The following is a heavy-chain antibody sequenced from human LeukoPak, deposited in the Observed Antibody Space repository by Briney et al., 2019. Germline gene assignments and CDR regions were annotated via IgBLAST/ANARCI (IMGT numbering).Heavy chain of an antibody. CDR1: GYTFTSYY. Sequence: ASVKVSCKASGYTFTSYYMHWVRQAPGQGLEWVGIINPSGGSTSYAQKFQGRVTMTRDTSTSTVYMELSSLRSEDTAVYYCARGGPPYDYVWGSWWEYYFDYWGQGTLVTVSS. D-gene: IGHD3-16*01. J-gene: IGHJ4*02. CDR2: INPSGGST. CDR3: ARGGPPYDYVWGSWWEYYFDY. V-gene: IGHV1-46*01.